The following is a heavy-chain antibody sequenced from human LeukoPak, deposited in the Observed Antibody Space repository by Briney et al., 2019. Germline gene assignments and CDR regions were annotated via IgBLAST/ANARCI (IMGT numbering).Heavy chain of an antibody. CDR3: ATDRRPWRYYFDY. Sequence: ASVKVSCKASGHTFTRSYMHWVRQAPGKGLGGRGGFDPVDSETIYAQKFPGSVTMPVATSTDTAYMTLSSLRSEDTAVYSCATDRRPWRYYFDYWGQGPLVPVSS. D-gene: IGHD1-1*01. J-gene: IGHJ4*02. CDR1: GHTFTRSY. CDR2: FDPVDSET. V-gene: IGHV1-24*01.